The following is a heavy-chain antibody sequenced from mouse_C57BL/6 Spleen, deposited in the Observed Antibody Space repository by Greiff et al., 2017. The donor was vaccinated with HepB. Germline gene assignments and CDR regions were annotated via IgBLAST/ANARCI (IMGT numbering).Heavy chain of an antibody. D-gene: IGHD2-5*01. CDR1: GFTFSDYY. Sequence: DVKLVESEGGLVQPGSSMKLSCTASGFTFSDYYMAWVRQVPEKGLEWVANINYDGSSTYYLDSLKSRFIISRDNAKNILYLQMSSLKSEDTATYYCARLYSNYLYYYAMDYWGQGTSVTVSS. CDR3: ARLYSNYLYYYAMDY. J-gene: IGHJ4*01. CDR2: INYDGSST. V-gene: IGHV5-16*01.